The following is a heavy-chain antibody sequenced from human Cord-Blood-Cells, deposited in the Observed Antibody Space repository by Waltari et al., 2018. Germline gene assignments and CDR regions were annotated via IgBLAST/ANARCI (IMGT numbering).Heavy chain of an antibody. J-gene: IGHJ4*02. Sequence: QVQLVESGAEVKKPGAAVKVSCKASGGTISRNAIRCVRPAPGQGLEWMGRIIPILGIANYAQKFQGRVTITADKSTSTAYMELSSLRSEDTAVYYCARAGGRGENYYFDYWGQGTLVTVSS. CDR3: ARAGGRGENYYFDY. CDR1: GGTISRNA. D-gene: IGHD3-10*01. CDR2: IIPILGIA. V-gene: IGHV1-69*09.